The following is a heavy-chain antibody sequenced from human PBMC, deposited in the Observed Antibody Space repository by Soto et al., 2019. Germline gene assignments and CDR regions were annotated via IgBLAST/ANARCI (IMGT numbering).Heavy chain of an antibody. CDR2: IFYTGTT. D-gene: IGHD5-12*01. V-gene: IGHV4-39*02. CDR1: GGSINSNRHY. J-gene: IGHJ5*02. CDR3: ARLVEVAPVAHA. Sequence: SETLSLTCSVSGGSINSNRHYWGWIRQPPGKGLERVGGIFYTGTTHYSPSLKDRGTLSVDTSKNSFSLNLSSVTAADTAVYFCARLVEVAPVAHAWGQGTLVTVSS.